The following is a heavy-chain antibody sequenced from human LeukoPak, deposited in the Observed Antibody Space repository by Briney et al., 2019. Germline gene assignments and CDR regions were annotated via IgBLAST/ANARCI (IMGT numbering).Heavy chain of an antibody. D-gene: IGHD3-3*02. V-gene: IGHV1-46*01. J-gene: IGHJ5*02. CDR3: ARGRGGIYNWSAP. CDR2: INPGGDNT. Sequence: ASVKVSCKASGYTFTNYYIHWVRQAPGQGLEWMGLINPGGDNTDYAQNFQGRVTMTRNTSISTAYMELSSLRSEDTAVYYCARGRGGIYNWSAPWGQGTLVTVSS. CDR1: GYTFTNYY.